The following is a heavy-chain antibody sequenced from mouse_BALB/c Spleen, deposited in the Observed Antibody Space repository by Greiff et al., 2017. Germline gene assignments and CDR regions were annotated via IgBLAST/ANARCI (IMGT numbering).Heavy chain of an antibody. Sequence: QVQLQQPGAELVKPGASVKMSCKASGYTFTSYWMHWVKQRPGQGLEWIGVIDPSDSYTSYNQKFKGKATLTVDTSSSTAYMQLSSLTSEDSAVYYCTRSIITTVVAYYYAMDYWGQGTSVTVSS. CDR2: IDPSDSYT. D-gene: IGHD1-1*01. CDR3: TRSIITTVVAYYYAMDY. J-gene: IGHJ4*01. V-gene: IGHV1S127*01. CDR1: GYTFTSYW.